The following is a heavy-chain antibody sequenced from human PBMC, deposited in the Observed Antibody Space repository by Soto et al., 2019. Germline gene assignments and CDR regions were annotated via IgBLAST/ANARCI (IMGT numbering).Heavy chain of an antibody. D-gene: IGHD3-3*01. Sequence: SETLSLTSDVHGESLSCYSWSWIRQPPGEGLEWIGEINFRGTTNYHPSLKSRVSMSVDTSKNQISLDMSSVTAADTALYFCTRKLEASIRLVEWFSYKWFDPWGPGTLVTVSS. V-gene: IGHV4-34*01. CDR3: TRKLEASIRLVEWFSYKWFDP. CDR2: INFRGTT. CDR1: GESLSCYS. J-gene: IGHJ5*02.